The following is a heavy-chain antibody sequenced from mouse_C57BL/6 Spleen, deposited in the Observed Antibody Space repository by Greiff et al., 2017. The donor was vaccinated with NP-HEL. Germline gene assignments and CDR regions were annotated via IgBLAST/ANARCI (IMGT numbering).Heavy chain of an antibody. CDR3: ARHESYYSVYFDY. D-gene: IGHD2-12*01. J-gene: IGHJ2*01. CDR1: GFTFSSYT. Sequence: EVKVVESGGGLVKPGGSLKLSCAASGFTFSSYTMSWVRQTPEKRLAWVATISGGGGTTYYPDSVKGRFTISRDNAKNTLYLQMSSLRSEDSALYYCARHESYYSVYFDYWGQGTTLTVSS. CDR2: ISGGGGTT. V-gene: IGHV5-9*01.